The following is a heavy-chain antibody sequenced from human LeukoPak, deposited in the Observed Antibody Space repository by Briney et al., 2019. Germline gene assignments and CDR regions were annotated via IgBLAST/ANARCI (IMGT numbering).Heavy chain of an antibody. D-gene: IGHD5-18*01. J-gene: IGHJ4*02. CDR2: INHSGST. Sequence: SETLSLTCAVYGGSFSGYYWSWIRQPPGKGLEWIGEINHSGSTNYNPSLKSRVTISVDTSKNQFSLKLSSVTAADTAVYYCASGQLQTAMGQYWGQGTLVTVSS. V-gene: IGHV4-34*01. CDR1: GGSFSGYY. CDR3: ASGQLQTAMGQY.